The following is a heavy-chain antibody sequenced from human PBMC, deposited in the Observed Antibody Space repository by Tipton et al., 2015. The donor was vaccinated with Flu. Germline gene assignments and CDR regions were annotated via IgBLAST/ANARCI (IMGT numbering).Heavy chain of an antibody. CDR1: GGTFSSYA. CDR2: IIPILGIA. Sequence: QSGPEVKKPGSSVKVSCKASGGTFSSYAISWVRQAPGQGLEWMGGIIPILGIANYAQKFQGRVTITADESTSTAYMELSSLRSEDTAVYYCARDTYYDILTGYSPPPYGMDVWGQGTTVTVSS. D-gene: IGHD3-9*01. V-gene: IGHV1-69*01. CDR3: ARDTYYDILTGYSPPPYGMDV. J-gene: IGHJ6*02.